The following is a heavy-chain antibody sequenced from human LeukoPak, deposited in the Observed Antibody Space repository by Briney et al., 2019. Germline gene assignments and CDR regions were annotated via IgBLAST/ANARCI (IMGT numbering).Heavy chain of an antibody. CDR2: ISGSGGST. CDR3: AKCPRGYYFFDY. CDR1: GFTFSSYA. D-gene: IGHD6-13*01. Sequence: GGSLRFSCAASGFTFSSYAMSWVRQAPGKGLEWVSAISGSGGSTYYADSVKGRFTISRDNSKNTLYLQMNSLRAEDTAVYYCAKCPRGYYFFDYWGQGTLVTVSS. J-gene: IGHJ4*02. V-gene: IGHV3-23*01.